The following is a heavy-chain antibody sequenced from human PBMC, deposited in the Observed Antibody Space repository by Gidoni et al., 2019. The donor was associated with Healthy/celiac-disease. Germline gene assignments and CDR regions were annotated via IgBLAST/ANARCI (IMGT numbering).Heavy chain of an antibody. CDR2: IYYSGST. D-gene: IGHD2-8*02. V-gene: IGHV4-59*01. CDR3: ARLVGYCTGGVCYTHYYGMDV. CDR1: GGSISSYY. J-gene: IGHJ6*02. Sequence: QVQLQEPGPGLVKPSETLSLTCTVSGGSISSYYWSWIRQPPGKGLEWIGYIYYSGSTNYNPSLKSRVTISVDTSKNQFSLKLSSVTAADTAVYYCARLVGYCTGGVCYTHYYGMDVWGQGTTVTVSS.